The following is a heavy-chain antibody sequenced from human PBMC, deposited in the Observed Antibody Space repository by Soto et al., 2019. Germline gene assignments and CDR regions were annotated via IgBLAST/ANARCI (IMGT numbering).Heavy chain of an antibody. J-gene: IGHJ6*02. CDR1: GGSISSGGYY. CDR3: ARDGGLELRDYYGMDV. CDR2: IYYSGST. V-gene: IGHV4-31*03. Sequence: SETLSLTCTVSGGSISSGGYYWSWIRQHPGKGLEWIGYIYYSGSTYYNPSLKSRVTISVDTSKNQFSLNLSSVTAADTAVYYCARDGGLELRDYYGMDVWGQGTTVTVSS. D-gene: IGHD1-7*01.